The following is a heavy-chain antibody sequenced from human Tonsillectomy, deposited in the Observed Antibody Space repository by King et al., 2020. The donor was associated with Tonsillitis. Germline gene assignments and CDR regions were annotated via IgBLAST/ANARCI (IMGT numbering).Heavy chain of an antibody. J-gene: IGHJ4*02. CDR1: VCSISSYY. Sequence: QLQESCPGLVKPSETLSLTCTVSVCSISSYYRSLIRQPPGKGLEWLGYIYYSGSTNYNPSLKSRVTISVDTSKNQFSLKLCSVTAADTAVYYWARDQNYYDSSGYYRGGFDYWGQGTLVTVSS. CDR2: IYYSGST. V-gene: IGHV4-59*01. D-gene: IGHD3-22*01. CDR3: ARDQNYYDSSGYYRGGFDY.